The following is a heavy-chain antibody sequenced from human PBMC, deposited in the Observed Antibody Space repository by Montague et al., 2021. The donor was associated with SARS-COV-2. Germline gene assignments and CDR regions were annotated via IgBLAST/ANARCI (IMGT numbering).Heavy chain of an antibody. Sequence: TLSLTCTVSGGAINSGDFYWSWIRQPAGEGLEWIGRIYATGSTRYSPSLESRVTMSIDTAKGQFSLKLSSVTAADTGVYYCVGDAYNPLDGNWGQGTLVTVSS. CDR3: VGDAYNPLDGN. CDR2: IYATGST. V-gene: IGHV4-61*02. CDR1: GGAINSGDFY. D-gene: IGHD2-21*01. J-gene: IGHJ4*02.